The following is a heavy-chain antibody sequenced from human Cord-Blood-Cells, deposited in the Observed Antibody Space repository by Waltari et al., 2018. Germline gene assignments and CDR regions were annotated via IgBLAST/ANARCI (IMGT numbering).Heavy chain of an antibody. V-gene: IGHV4-59*08. CDR3: VGSALRLSFDY. D-gene: IGHD3-10*01. CDR2: IYYRGST. Sequence: QVQLQESGPGLVKPSETLSLTCTVSGGSISSYYWSWIRQPPGKGLEWIGYIYYRGSTNHNPSLKRRVTISGDTSKNQFSLKVRSVTAADTAVYYCVGSALRLSFDYWGQGTLVTVSS. CDR1: GGSISSYY. J-gene: IGHJ4*02.